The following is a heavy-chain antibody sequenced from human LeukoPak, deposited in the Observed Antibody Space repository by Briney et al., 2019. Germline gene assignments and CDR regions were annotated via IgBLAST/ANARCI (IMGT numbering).Heavy chain of an antibody. Sequence: GGSLRLSCAASGFTFSSYGMNWVRQAPGKGLEWVASISSTGSYIYYADSGKGRFTISRDNAKKSLYLQMNSLRAEDTAVYYCARDRAAGAYPWYFDYWGQGTLVTVSS. J-gene: IGHJ4*02. D-gene: IGHD3-16*01. CDR3: ARDRAAGAYPWYFDY. CDR1: GFTFSSYG. V-gene: IGHV3-21*01. CDR2: ISSTGSYI.